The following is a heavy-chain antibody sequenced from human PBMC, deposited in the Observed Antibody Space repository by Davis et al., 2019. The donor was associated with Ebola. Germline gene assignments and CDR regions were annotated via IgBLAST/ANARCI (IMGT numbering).Heavy chain of an antibody. V-gene: IGHV6-1*01. CDR3: ARGWLRTGLDI. CDR1: GDSVSGSSGA. D-gene: IGHD5-24*01. Sequence: HSQTLSLTCAISGDSVSGSSGAWNWVRQSPSRGLEWLGRTYYTSKWHNNYAVSVESRITIKPDTSKNQLSLQLYSVTPEDTAVYYCARGWLRTGLDIWGQGTMVIVSS. CDR2: TYYTSKWHN. J-gene: IGHJ3*02.